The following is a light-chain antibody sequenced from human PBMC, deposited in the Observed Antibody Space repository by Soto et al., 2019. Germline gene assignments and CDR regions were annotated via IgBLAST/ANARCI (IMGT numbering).Light chain of an antibody. V-gene: IGKV1-5*01. Sequence: DIQMTQSPCTLSASVGDRVTITCRASQSISNWLAWYQQKPGKAPKLLIYDASSLEIGVPSRFSGSGSGTEFTLTISSLQPDDFATYYCQQYNSYSWTFGQGTKVEIK. CDR1: QSISNW. CDR2: DAS. J-gene: IGKJ1*01. CDR3: QQYNSYSWT.